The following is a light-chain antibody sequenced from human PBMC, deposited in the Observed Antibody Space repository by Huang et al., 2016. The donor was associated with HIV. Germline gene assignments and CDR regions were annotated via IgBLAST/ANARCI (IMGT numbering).Light chain of an antibody. CDR2: ATS. CDR3: QQYYSTPT. J-gene: IGKJ1*01. CDR1: QGISNS. Sequence: DIQMTQSPSSLSPSVGDRVTITCRASQGISNSLAWYQQKPGKAPKLLLHATSRFESGVPSRFSGSGSGTDYTLTISSLQPEDFATYYCQQYYSTPTFGQGTKVESK. V-gene: IGKV1-NL1*01.